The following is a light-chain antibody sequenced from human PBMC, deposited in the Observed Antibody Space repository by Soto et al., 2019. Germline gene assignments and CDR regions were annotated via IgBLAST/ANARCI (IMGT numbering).Light chain of an antibody. CDR2: VNS. CDR1: SSNIGAGYD. Sequence: QSVLTQPPSVSGAPGQRVTISCTGTSSNIGAGYDVHWYQQVPGTSPKLLIFVNSNRPSGVPDRFSGSKSGTSASLAITGLQAEDEADYYCCSYAGSYLFGGGTKLTVL. CDR3: CSYAGSYL. V-gene: IGLV1-40*01. J-gene: IGLJ2*01.